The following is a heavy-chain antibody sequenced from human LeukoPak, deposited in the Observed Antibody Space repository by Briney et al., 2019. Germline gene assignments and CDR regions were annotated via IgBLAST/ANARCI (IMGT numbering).Heavy chain of an antibody. Sequence: GGSLRLFCALSGFLFSSYDMHWVRQAPGKGLGWVAVLSYDGSNKYFADCVKRRFTISRDNSKITLYLKMNSLSVEDTAVYYCATANNSSWHNWGQGTLVTVSA. CDR3: ATANNSSWHN. CDR1: GFLFSSYD. D-gene: IGHD6-13*01. J-gene: IGHJ4*02. CDR2: LSYDGSNK. V-gene: IGHV3-30*04.